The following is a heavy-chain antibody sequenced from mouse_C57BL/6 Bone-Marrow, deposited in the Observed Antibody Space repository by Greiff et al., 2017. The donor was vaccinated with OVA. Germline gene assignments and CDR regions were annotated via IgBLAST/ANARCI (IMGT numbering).Heavy chain of an antibody. J-gene: IGHJ4*01. Sequence: VQLQQPGAELVMPGASVKLSCKASGYTFTSYWMHWVKQRPGQGLEWIGEIDPSDSYTNYNQKFKGKSTLTVDKSSSTAYMQLSSLTSEDSAVYYCARHLYYYAMGYWGQGTSVTVSS. CDR1: GYTFTSYW. CDR2: IDPSDSYT. V-gene: IGHV1-69*01. CDR3: ARHLYYYAMGY.